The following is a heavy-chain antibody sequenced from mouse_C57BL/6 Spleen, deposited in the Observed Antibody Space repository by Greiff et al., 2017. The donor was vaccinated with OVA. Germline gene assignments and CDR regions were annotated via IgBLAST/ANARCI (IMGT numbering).Heavy chain of an antibody. CDR3: ARRDGYYGLAY. J-gene: IGHJ3*01. CDR1: GYSFTGYY. D-gene: IGHD2-3*01. Sequence: VQLQQSGPELVKPGASVKISCKASGYSFTGYYMNWVKQSPEKSLEWIGEINPSTGGTTYNQKFKAKATLTVDKSSSTAYMQLKSLTSEDSAVYYCARRDGYYGLAYWGQWTLVTVSA. CDR2: INPSTGGT. V-gene: IGHV1-42*01.